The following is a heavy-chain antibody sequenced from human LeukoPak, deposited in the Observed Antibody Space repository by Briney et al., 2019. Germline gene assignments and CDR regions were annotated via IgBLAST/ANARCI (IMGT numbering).Heavy chain of an antibody. CDR1: GGSISGYY. Sequence: SETLSLTCTVSGGSISGYYWSWIRQPPGKGLEWIGYIYYIGGTNYNPSLKSRVTMSVDTSKSQFSLKLSSVTAADTAVYYCARYYDGRALDYWGQGTLVTVSS. D-gene: IGHD3-22*01. V-gene: IGHV4-59*01. CDR2: IYYIGGT. J-gene: IGHJ4*02. CDR3: ARYYDGRALDY.